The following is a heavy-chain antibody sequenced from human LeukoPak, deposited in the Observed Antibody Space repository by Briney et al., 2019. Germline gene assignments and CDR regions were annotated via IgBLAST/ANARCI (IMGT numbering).Heavy chain of an antibody. J-gene: IGHJ4*02. Sequence: GGSLRLXCAASGFTFRNAWMSWVRQAPGKGLDWVGRFNSNTDGLQTDYPAPVKGRFTISRDDSKNTLYLQMNSLNTEDTAVYYCTTTCYYDSSGYYTRCDYWGQGTLVTVSS. CDR1: GFTFRNAW. V-gene: IGHV3-15*01. D-gene: IGHD3-22*01. CDR3: TTTCYYDSSGYYTRCDY. CDR2: FNSNTDGLQT.